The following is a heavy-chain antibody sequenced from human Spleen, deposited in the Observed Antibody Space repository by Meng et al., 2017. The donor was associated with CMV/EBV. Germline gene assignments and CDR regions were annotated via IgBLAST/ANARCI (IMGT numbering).Heavy chain of an antibody. CDR1: GFTFADYY. V-gene: IGHV3-11*01. CDR3: ARVSAIEGATGAFDI. D-gene: IGHD1-26*01. J-gene: IGHJ3*02. Sequence: GGSLRLSCAASGFTFADYYMSWIRQAPGKGLEWVSYISSTGNTILYADSVKGGFTISRDNAKKSLFLQMNSLRADDTAVYYRARVSAIEGATGAFDIWGQGTMVTVSS. CDR2: ISSTGNTI.